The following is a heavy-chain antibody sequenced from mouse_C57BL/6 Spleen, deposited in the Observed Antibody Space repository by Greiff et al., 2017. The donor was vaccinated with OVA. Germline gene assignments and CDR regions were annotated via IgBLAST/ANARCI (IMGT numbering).Heavy chain of an antibody. V-gene: IGHV1-81*01. Sequence: VQLQQSGAELARPGASVKLSCKASGYTFTSYGISWVKQRTGQGLEWIGEIYPRSGNTYYNEKFKGKATLTADKSSSTAYMELRSLTSEDSAVYFCAYPTDAMDYWGQGTSVTVSS. D-gene: IGHD1-1*01. CDR1: GYTFTSYG. CDR3: AYPTDAMDY. J-gene: IGHJ4*01. CDR2: IYPRSGNT.